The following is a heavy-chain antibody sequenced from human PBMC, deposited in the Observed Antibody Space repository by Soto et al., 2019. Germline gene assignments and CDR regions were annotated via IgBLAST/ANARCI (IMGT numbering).Heavy chain of an antibody. CDR2: IRTHNGNP. D-gene: IGHD6-25*01. CDR1: GYTFTSSG. J-gene: IGHJ5*02. Sequence: HVQLVQSGAEVKKPGASVKVSCKASGYTFTSSGISGVRQAPGQGLEWLGWIRTHNGNPNYAQKRQARVTMTTDTATSTAYKQLRSLGADDTAVHYCARGGTAIALWGQGTRVTVSS. CDR3: ARGGTAIAL. V-gene: IGHV1-18*01.